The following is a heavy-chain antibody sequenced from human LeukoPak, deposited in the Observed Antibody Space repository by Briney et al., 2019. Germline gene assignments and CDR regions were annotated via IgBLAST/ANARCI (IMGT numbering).Heavy chain of an antibody. CDR1: GFTFRNYA. V-gene: IGHV3-30*04. D-gene: IGHD3-16*01. CDR2: ISYDGSNK. CDR3: AKDYAVGSIDY. J-gene: IGHJ4*02. Sequence: GGSLRLSCEASGFTFRNYAMHWVRQAPGKGLEWVALISYDGSNKYYADSVKGRFTISRDNSKNTLYLQMESLRAEDTALYYCAKDYAVGSIDYWGQGTLVTVSS.